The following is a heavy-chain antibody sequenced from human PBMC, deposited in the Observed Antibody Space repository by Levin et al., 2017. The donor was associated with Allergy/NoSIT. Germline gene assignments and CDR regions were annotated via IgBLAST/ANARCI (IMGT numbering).Heavy chain of an antibody. J-gene: IGHJ4*02. Sequence: SCVASGFTFSDYYMSWIRQAPGKGLEWVSSISSSSSYTNYADSVKGRFTISRDNAKNSLYLQMNSLRAEDTAVYYCARHRAGVAAEAIDSWGQGTLVTASS. CDR2: ISSSSSYT. CDR3: ARHRAGVAAEAIDS. CDR1: GFTFSDYY. D-gene: IGHD6-13*01. V-gene: IGHV3-11*03.